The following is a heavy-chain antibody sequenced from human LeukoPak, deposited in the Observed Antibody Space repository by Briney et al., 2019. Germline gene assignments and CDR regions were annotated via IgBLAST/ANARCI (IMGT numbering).Heavy chain of an antibody. CDR1: GYTFTGYY. CDR2: INPNSGGT. Sequence: ASVKVSCKASGYTFTGYYMHWVRQAPGQGLEWMGWINPNSGGTNYAQKFQVRVTMTRDTAISTAYMELSRLRSDAPAVYYCAAGAMVRGVIIGDYWGQGTLVTVSS. D-gene: IGHD3-10*01. CDR3: AAGAMVRGVIIGDY. J-gene: IGHJ4*02. V-gene: IGHV1-2*02.